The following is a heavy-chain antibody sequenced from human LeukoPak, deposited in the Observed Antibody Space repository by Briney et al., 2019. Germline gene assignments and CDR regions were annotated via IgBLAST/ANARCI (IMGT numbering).Heavy chain of an antibody. CDR2: MNPNSGNT. CDR3: ARGEVDYYYYYGMDV. Sequence: ASVRVSCTASGYTFTSYDINWVRQATGQGLEWMGWMNPNSGNTGYAQKFQGRVTMTRNTSISTAYMELSSLRSEDTAVYHCARGEVDYYYYYGMDVWGQGTTVTVSS. J-gene: IGHJ6*02. CDR1: GYTFTSYD. D-gene: IGHD2-15*01. V-gene: IGHV1-8*01.